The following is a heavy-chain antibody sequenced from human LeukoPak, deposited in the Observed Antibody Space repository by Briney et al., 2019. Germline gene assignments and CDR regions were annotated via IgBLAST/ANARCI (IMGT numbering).Heavy chain of an antibody. CDR1: GGSISSGSHY. J-gene: IGHJ4*02. CDR2: IYTSGST. V-gene: IGHV4-61*02. D-gene: IGHD5-12*01. Sequence: PSETLYLTCTVSGGSISSGSHYWTWIRQPAGKGLEWIGRIYTSGSTNYNPSLKSRVTISVDTSKNQFSLKLSSVTAADTAVYYCARELYSGYDPYYFDYWGQGTLVTVSS. CDR3: ARELYSGYDPYYFDY.